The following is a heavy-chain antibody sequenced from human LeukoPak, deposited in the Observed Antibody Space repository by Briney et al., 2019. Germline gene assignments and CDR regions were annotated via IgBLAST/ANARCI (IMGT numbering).Heavy chain of an antibody. J-gene: IGHJ4*02. D-gene: IGHD1-26*01. CDR3: AREPGGSYLGPFDY. V-gene: IGHV1-2*02. CDR1: GYTFTDYF. Sequence: GASVKVSCKASGYTFTDYFIHWVRQAPGQGLEWMAWIDPNSGGTNYAQKFQGKVTMTRDTSITTAHIELSRWRSDDTAVYYCAREPGGSYLGPFDYWGQGTLVTVSS. CDR2: IDPNSGGT.